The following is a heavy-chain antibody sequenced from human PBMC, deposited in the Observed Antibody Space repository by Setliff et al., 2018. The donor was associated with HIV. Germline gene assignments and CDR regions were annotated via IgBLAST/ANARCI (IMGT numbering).Heavy chain of an antibody. V-gene: IGHV4-39*01. CDR3: ARTRGYTYGYIDY. D-gene: IGHD5-18*01. CDR2: IYYSGST. Sequence: SETLSLTCTVSGDSTTSSSSYWGWIRQPPGKGLEWIGNIYYSGSTYYNPSLKSRVTISVDTSKNQFSLKLSAVTAADTAIYYCARTRGYTYGYIDYWGQGILVTVSS. CDR1: GDSTTSSSSY. J-gene: IGHJ4*02.